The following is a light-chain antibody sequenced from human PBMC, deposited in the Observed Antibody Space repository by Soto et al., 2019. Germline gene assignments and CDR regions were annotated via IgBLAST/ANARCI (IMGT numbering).Light chain of an antibody. Sequence: QSVLAQPPSALGSPGQSVTISCNGNSSDVGGHNYVSWYQQHPGKAPKLMIYEVSKRPSGVPDRFSGSKSDNTASLTVSGLQAEDEADYHCSSYAGNNAYVFGTGTKVTVL. CDR2: EVS. V-gene: IGLV2-8*01. J-gene: IGLJ1*01. CDR1: SSDVGGHNY. CDR3: SSYAGNNAYV.